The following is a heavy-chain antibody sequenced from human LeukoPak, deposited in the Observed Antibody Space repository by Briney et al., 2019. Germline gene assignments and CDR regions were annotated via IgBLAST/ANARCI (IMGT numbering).Heavy chain of an antibody. J-gene: IGHJ6*03. D-gene: IGHD2-2*01. Sequence: SETLSLTCTVSGGSISSGSYYWSWIRQPAGKGLEWIGRIYTSGSTNYNPSLKSRFTISVDTSENQFSLKLSSVTAADTAVYYCARESGCCSSTSCYGPFYYYYYMDVWGKGTTVTVSS. V-gene: IGHV4-61*02. CDR2: IYTSGST. CDR1: GGSISSGSYY. CDR3: ARESGCCSSTSCYGPFYYYYYMDV.